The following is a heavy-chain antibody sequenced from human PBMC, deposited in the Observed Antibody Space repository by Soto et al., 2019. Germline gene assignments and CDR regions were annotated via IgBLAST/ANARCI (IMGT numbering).Heavy chain of an antibody. V-gene: IGHV4-39*01. CDR1: GGSISSSSYY. J-gene: IGHJ4*02. D-gene: IGHD3-3*01. CDR2: IYYSGST. CDR3: ARHGGRGVDY. Sequence: QLQLQESGPGLVKPSETLSLTCTVSGGSISSSSYYWGWIRQPPGKGLEWIGSIYYSGSTYYNPSLQSRITMSVDTSKIQFSLKLSSVTAADTAVYCCARHGGRGVDYWGQGTLVTVSS.